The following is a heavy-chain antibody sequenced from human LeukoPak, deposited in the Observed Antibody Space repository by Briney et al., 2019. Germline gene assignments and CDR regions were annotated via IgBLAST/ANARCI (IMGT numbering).Heavy chain of an antibody. Sequence: PGRSLRLSCAASGFTFSSYGMHWVRQAPGKGLEWVAVKSYDGSNKYYADSVKGRFTISRDNSKNTLYLQMNSLRAEDTAVYYCAGGYSYGSYFDYWGQGTLVTVSS. J-gene: IGHJ4*02. V-gene: IGHV3-30*03. CDR2: KSYDGSNK. CDR3: AGGYSYGSYFDY. D-gene: IGHD5-18*01. CDR1: GFTFSSYG.